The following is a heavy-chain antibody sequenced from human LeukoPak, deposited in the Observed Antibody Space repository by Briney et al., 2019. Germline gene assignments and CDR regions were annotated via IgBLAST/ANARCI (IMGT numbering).Heavy chain of an antibody. Sequence: PGGSLRLSCEVSGFTFSSYAMHWVRQAPGKGLEWLAVISYDGSNKYYADSVKGRFTISRDNSKNTLYLQMNSLSPEDTGVFYCAKAGHSSSSWQIDYWGQGTLVTVAS. V-gene: IGHV3-30*18. CDR3: AKAGHSSSSWQIDY. CDR2: ISYDGSNK. CDR1: GFTFSSYA. J-gene: IGHJ4*02. D-gene: IGHD6-6*01.